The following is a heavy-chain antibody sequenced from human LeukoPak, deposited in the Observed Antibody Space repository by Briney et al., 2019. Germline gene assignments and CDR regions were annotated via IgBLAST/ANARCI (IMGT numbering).Heavy chain of an antibody. Sequence: PGRSLRLSCAASGFTFSSYGMHWVRQAPGKGLEWVSVISYDGSNKYYADSVKGRFTISRDNSKNTLYLQMNSLRAGDTAVYYCAKAYSSGWSNAIDYWGQGTLVTVSS. CDR2: ISYDGSNK. V-gene: IGHV3-30*18. J-gene: IGHJ4*02. CDR1: GFTFSSYG. D-gene: IGHD6-19*01. CDR3: AKAYSSGWSNAIDY.